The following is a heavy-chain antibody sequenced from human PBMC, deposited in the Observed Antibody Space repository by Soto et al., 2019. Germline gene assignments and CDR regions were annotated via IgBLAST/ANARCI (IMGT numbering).Heavy chain of an antibody. Sequence: QEQLVESGGGVVQPGKSLRLSCVASGIAFSRYGMHWVRQAPGKGLEWLALIWHDGSDKYYADSVKGRFTISRDNSKNTVFLEMNSLRVEDTSVYYCVRDSSGSIEYCQRWGQGALVTVSS. V-gene: IGHV3-33*01. CDR2: IWHDGSDK. J-gene: IGHJ1*01. CDR3: VRDSSGSIEYCQR. D-gene: IGHD3-22*01. CDR1: GIAFSRYG.